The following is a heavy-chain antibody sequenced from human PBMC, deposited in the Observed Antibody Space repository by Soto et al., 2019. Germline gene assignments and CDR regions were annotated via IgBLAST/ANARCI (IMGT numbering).Heavy chain of an antibody. CDR1: GFTFNTW. CDR3: ATLGLQQAF. Sequence: QSVGSLRLSCAASGFTFNTWMHWVRQAPGEGLVWVSSIDSDGSITSYADSVKGRFTISRDNAKNTLYLQMNSLRAEDTAVYYCATLGLQQAFWGQGTLVTVSS. D-gene: IGHD2-21*02. J-gene: IGHJ4*02. CDR2: IDSDGSIT. V-gene: IGHV3-74*01.